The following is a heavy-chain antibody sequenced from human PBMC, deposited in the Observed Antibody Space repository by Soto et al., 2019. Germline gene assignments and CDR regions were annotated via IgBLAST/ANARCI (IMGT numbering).Heavy chain of an antibody. V-gene: IGHV3-15*07. CDR1: GFTFSNAW. D-gene: IGHD2-2*01. J-gene: IGHJ4*02. Sequence: EVQLVESGGDLVKPGGSLRLSCVASGFTFSNAWMNWVRQAPGKGLEWVGRIKRTPDGGTTDYAAPVKGRFTISRDDSKNTLYLQMDSLKNEDIAVYYCTPSAAIGTSYFDNWGPGTLVTVSS. CDR2: IKRTPDGGTT. CDR3: TPSAAIGTSYFDN.